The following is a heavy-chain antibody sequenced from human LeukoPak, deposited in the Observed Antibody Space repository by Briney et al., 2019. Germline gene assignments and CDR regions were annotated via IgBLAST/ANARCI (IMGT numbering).Heavy chain of an antibody. D-gene: IGHD3-3*01. CDR3: ARXHEADNFWSGYYANWFDP. CDR1: GFTFSAYW. CDR2: ISSSSSYI. V-gene: IGHV3-21*01. J-gene: IGHJ5*02. Sequence: GGSLRLSCVASGFTFSAYWMHWVRQAPGKGLEWVSSISSSSSYIYYADSVKGRFTISRDNAKNSLYLQMNSLRAEDTAVYYCARXHEADNFWSGYYANWFDPWGQGTLVTVSS.